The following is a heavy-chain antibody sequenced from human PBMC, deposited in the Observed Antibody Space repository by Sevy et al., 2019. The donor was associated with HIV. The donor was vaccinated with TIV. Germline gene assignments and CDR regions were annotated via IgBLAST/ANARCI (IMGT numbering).Heavy chain of an antibody. V-gene: IGHV4-39*01. Sequence: SETLSLTCIVSGGSISSSLYYWGWIRQPPGKGLEWIATLYYTGSIYYNPSLRTRLTISADSSQNQFSLKLSSVTAADTALYFCARTQGGSTDGGDGSSYYYEGDHYFDLWGQGLLVTVSS. CDR2: LYYTGSI. CDR3: ARTQGGSTDGGDGSSYYYEGDHYFDL. D-gene: IGHD3-22*01. J-gene: IGHJ4*02. CDR1: GGSISSSLYY.